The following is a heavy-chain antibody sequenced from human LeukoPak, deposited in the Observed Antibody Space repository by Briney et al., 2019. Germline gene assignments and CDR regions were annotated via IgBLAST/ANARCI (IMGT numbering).Heavy chain of an antibody. CDR1: GFTFDDYA. Sequence: GGSLRLSCAASGFTFDDYAMHWVRHAPGKGLEWVSLISWDGGSTYYADSVKGRFTISRDNSKNSLYLQMNSLRAEDTALYYCAKDGGSAYGSGSYYQDYYGMDVWGKGTTVTVSS. J-gene: IGHJ6*04. V-gene: IGHV3-43D*04. CDR3: AKDGGSAYGSGSYYQDYYGMDV. CDR2: ISWDGGST. D-gene: IGHD3-10*01.